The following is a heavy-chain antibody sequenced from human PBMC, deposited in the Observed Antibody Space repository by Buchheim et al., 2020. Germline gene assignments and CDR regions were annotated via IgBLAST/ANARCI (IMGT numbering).Heavy chain of an antibody. Sequence: EAQLLESGGGLVQPGGSLRLSCAVSGFTFSNSAMTWVRQAPGKGLEWVSAISRSGDTTYYADSVMGRFTISRDTFQNPLYLQMNSLRVDDTAVYYCAKEEVPNDYWGLGTL. CDR1: GFTFSNSA. CDR2: ISRSGDTT. J-gene: IGHJ4*02. V-gene: IGHV3-23*01. CDR3: AKEEVPNDY.